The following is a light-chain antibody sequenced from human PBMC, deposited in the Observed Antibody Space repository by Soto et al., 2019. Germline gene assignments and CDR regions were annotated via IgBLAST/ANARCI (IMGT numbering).Light chain of an antibody. Sequence: NFMLTQPHSVSESPGKTVTISCTRSSGNIVSNYVQWYQQRPGSSPTPVIYEDDDRPSGVPDRFSGSIDTSSNSASLTISGLKTDDEADYYCQSYDADILIFGGGTKLAVL. J-gene: IGLJ2*01. CDR2: EDD. V-gene: IGLV6-57*01. CDR3: QSYDADILI. CDR1: SGNIVSNY.